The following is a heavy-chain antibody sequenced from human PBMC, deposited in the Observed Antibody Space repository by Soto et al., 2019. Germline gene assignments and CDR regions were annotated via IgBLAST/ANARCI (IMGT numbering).Heavy chain of an antibody. J-gene: IGHJ4*02. CDR3: AIQDCTNDVCLEAAVTVGGALEY. V-gene: IGHV3-74*01. Sequence: EVQLVESGGGLVQPGKALRLSCAASGLTFSKYWMHWVRQAPGKGPVWVSYISSEGTTTDYADSVNGRFTISRDNAKNMLYLQMDSLIVEDTAVYYCAIQDCTNDVCLEAAVTVGGALEYWGQGAQVTVSS. D-gene: IGHD2-8*01. CDR1: GLTFSKYW. CDR2: ISSEGTTT.